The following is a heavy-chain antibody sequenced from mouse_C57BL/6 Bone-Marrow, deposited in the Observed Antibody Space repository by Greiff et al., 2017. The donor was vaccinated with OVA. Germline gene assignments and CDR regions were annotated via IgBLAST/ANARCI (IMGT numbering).Heavy chain of an antibody. CDR2: ISNGGGST. CDR1: GFTFSDYY. D-gene: IGHD1-1*01. CDR3: ARRITTWAMDY. J-gene: IGHJ4*01. V-gene: IGHV5-12*01. Sequence: EVHLVASGGGLVQPGGSLKLSCAASGFTFSDYYMYWVRQTPEKRLEWVAYISNGGGSTYYPDTVKGRFTISRDNAKNTLYLQMSRLKSEDTAMYYCARRITTWAMDYWGQGTSVTVSS.